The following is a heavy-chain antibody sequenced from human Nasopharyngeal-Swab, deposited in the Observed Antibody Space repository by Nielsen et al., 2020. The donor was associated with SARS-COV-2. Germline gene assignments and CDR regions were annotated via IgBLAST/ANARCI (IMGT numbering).Heavy chain of an antibody. V-gene: IGHV4-34*01. CDR1: GGSFSGYY. D-gene: IGHD6-13*01. J-gene: IGHJ6*02. CDR2: INHSGST. Sequence: GSLRLSCAVYGGSFSGYYWGWVPPPPGKGLEWIGEINHSGSTNYNPSLKSRVTISVDTSKNQFSLKLSSVTAADTAVYYCARGGSSSWYYYYYGMDVWGQGTTVTVSS. CDR3: ARGGSSSWYYYYYGMDV.